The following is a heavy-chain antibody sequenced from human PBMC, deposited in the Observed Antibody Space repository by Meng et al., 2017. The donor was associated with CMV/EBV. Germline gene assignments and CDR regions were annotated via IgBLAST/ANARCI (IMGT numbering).Heavy chain of an antibody. J-gene: IGHJ5*02. Sequence: SETLSLTCTVSGGAISSYYWNWIRQPPGKGLEWIGFIFYSGTIKHNPSLRSRATISVDTSKNEFSLKPTSVTAADTAVYYCAREGYDFWSGSPPRGWFDPWGQGTLVTVSS. CDR1: GGAISSYY. CDR3: AREGYDFWSGSPPRGWFDP. V-gene: IGHV4-59*13. CDR2: IFYSGTI. D-gene: IGHD3-3*01.